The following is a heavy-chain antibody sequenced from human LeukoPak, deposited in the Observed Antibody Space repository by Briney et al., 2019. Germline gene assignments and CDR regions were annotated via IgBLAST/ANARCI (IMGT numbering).Heavy chain of an antibody. D-gene: IGHD5-18*01. V-gene: IGHV3-74*01. CDR1: GFTFSSYW. J-gene: IGHJ4*02. CDR2: INGYGSST. Sequence: GGSLRLSCAVSGFTFSSYWMHWVRQAPGKGLVWVSRINGYGSSTDFADSVKGRFTISRDNAKNTLYLQMNSLRAEDTAVYYCARDAPGNTALDYWGQGTLVTVSS. CDR3: ARDAPGNTALDY.